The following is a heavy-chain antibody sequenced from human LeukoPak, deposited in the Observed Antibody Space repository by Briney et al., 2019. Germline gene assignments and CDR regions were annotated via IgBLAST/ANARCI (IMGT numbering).Heavy chain of an antibody. V-gene: IGHV4-39*07. Sequence: SETLSLTCTVSGGSISTSNYYWGWIRQPPGKGLEWIGNIFYSGSTYYSPSLKSRVTISLDTSRNQFSLKLTSVAAADTAVYYCATLFRDHYDNREGHDSWGQGTLVTVSS. CDR3: ATLFRDHYDNREGHDS. CDR2: IFYSGST. D-gene: IGHD3-22*01. CDR1: GGSISTSNYY. J-gene: IGHJ4*02.